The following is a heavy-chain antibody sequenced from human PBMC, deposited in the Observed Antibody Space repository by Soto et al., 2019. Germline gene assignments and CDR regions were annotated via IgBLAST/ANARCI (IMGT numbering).Heavy chain of an antibody. CDR2: LNHSGST. Sequence: PSETLSLTCALYGGSFSGYYWSWIRQPPGKGLEWIGELNHSGSTNYNPSLKSRVTLSVDPTQNKFSLKLTSVTATDTAVYYCVRAGGGHSGSWYDGSLGYWGQRTLVTVPP. J-gene: IGHJ4*01. V-gene: IGHV4-34*01. D-gene: IGHD6-13*01. CDR3: VRAGGGHSGSWYDGSLGY. CDR1: GGSFSGYY.